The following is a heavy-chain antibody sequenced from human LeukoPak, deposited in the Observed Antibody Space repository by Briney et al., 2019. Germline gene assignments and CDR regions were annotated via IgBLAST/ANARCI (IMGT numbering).Heavy chain of an antibody. V-gene: IGHV1-8*01. CDR3: ARGQGGSGSGSYYFDY. D-gene: IGHD3-10*01. CDR1: GYTFTSDD. CDR2: INPCSGNT. J-gene: IGHJ4*02. Sequence: GASVKVSCKASGYTFTSDDINWVRQATGQGLEWMGWINPCSGNTGYARKFQGRVTMTKNTSISTVHMELSSLRSEDTAVYFCARGQGGSGSGSYYFDYWGQGTLATVSS.